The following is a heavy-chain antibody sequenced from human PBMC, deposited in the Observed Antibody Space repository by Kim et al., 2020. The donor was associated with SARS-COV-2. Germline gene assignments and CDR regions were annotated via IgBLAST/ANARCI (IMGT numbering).Heavy chain of an antibody. Sequence: SETLSLTCTVSGGSISSYYWSWIRQPPGKGLGWIGYIYYSGSTNYNPSLKSRVTISVDTSKNQFSLKLSSVTAADTAVYYCARRNSSWWYDYYYGMDVWGQGTTVTVSS. D-gene: IGHD6-13*01. J-gene: IGHJ6*02. CDR3: ARRNSSWWYDYYYGMDV. CDR1: GGSISSYY. V-gene: IGHV4-59*08. CDR2: IYYSGST.